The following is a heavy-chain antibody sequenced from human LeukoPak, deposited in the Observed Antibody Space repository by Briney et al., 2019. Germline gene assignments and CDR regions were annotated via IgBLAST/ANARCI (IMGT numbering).Heavy chain of an antibody. CDR1: GFTFSSYD. Sequence: SGGSLRLSCAASGFTFSSYDMSWVRQAPGKGLEWVSYISSSSSTIYYADSVKGRFTISRDNAKNSLYLQMNSLRAEDTAVYYCARVLHKRNYDSSTYYGYWGQGTLVTVSS. CDR2: ISSSSSTI. J-gene: IGHJ4*02. CDR3: ARVLHKRNYDSSTYYGY. V-gene: IGHV3-48*01. D-gene: IGHD3-22*01.